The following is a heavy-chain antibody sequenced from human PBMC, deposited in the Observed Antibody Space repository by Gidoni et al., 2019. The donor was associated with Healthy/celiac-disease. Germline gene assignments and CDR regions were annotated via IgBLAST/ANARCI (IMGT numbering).Heavy chain of an antibody. J-gene: IGHJ6*02. Sequence: EVQLVESGGGLVKPGRSLRLSCTASGFTFGAYAMSWFRQAPGKGLEWVGFIRSKAYGGTTEYAASVKGRFTISRDDSKSIAYLQMNSLKTEDTAVYYCTRTQHYYYYYGMDVWGQGTTVTVSS. CDR2: IRSKAYGGTT. CDR3: TRTQHYYYYYGMDV. CDR1: GFTFGAYA. V-gene: IGHV3-49*05.